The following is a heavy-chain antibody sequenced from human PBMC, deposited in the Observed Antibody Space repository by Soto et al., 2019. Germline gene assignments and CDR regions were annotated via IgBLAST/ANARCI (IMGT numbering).Heavy chain of an antibody. CDR1: GYTFTSYY. J-gene: IGHJ4*02. Sequence: QVQLVQSGAEVKKPGASVKVSCKASGYTFTSYYMHWVRQAPGQGLEWMGIINPSGGSTSYAQKFQGRVTXXRXTXXSTVYMELSSLRSEDTAVYYCARGRRYGDYRNFDYWGQGTLVTVSS. CDR3: ARGRRYGDYRNFDY. CDR2: INPSGGST. V-gene: IGHV1-46*01. D-gene: IGHD4-17*01.